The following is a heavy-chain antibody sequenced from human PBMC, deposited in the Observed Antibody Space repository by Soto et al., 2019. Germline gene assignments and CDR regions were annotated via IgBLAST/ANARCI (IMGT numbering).Heavy chain of an antibody. V-gene: IGHV4-34*01. CDR3: ARGERGYSGYDSVAFDI. J-gene: IGHJ3*02. D-gene: IGHD5-12*01. CDR1: GGFFSGFY. CDR2: INHSGST. Sequence: LEALSLTRAVYGGFFSGFYWGWIRQPPGKGLEWIGEINHSGSTNYNPSLKSRVTISVDTSKNQFSLKLSSVTAADTAVYYCARGERGYSGYDSVAFDIWGQGTMVTVSS.